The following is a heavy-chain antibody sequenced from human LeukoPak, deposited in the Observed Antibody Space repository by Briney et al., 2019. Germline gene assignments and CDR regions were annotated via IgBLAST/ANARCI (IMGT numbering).Heavy chain of an antibody. D-gene: IGHD3-22*01. CDR2: ISRSGSII. CDR3: ARDSLYYDSSAYLDPSLDS. V-gene: IGHV3-11*01. CDR1: GFTFSDYY. J-gene: IGHJ4*02. Sequence: PGGSLRLSCAASGFTFSDYYMSWIRQAPGKGLEWISYISRSGSIIFYADSVKGRFTISRDNARNSLYLQMNSLRAEDTAVFYCARDSLYYDSSAYLDPSLDSWGQGTLVTVSS.